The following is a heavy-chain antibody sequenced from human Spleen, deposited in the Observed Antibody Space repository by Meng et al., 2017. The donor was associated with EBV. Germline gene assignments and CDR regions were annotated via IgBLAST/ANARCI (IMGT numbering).Heavy chain of an antibody. Sequence: VHLQQWGAGLLKPSETLSLTFAVDGGSFSGYYWGWIRQPPGRGLEWIGSVHYTGSTYYSPSLKRRVTVSVDTSNNQFSLRLTSVTAADTAVYYCARDRGVTGGFDYWGQGTLVTVSS. CDR3: ARDRGVTGGFDY. CDR1: GGSFSGYY. D-gene: IGHD3-10*01. J-gene: IGHJ4*02. V-gene: IGHV4-34*01. CDR2: VHYTGST.